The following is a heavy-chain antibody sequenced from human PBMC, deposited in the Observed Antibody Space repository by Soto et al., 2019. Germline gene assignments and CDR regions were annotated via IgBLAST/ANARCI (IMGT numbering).Heavy chain of an antibody. V-gene: IGHV6-1*01. J-gene: IGHJ5*02. CDR1: GDSVSSNSAA. Sequence: KQSQTLSLTCAISGDSVSSNSAAWNWIRQSPSRGLEWLGRTYYRSKWYNDYAVSVKSRITINPDTSKNQLSLQLNSVTPEDTAVYYCARDGVLWFGELLADTGGWFDPLGQGTLVTVS. CDR2: TYYRSKWYN. D-gene: IGHD3-10*01. CDR3: ARDGVLWFGELLADTGGWFDP.